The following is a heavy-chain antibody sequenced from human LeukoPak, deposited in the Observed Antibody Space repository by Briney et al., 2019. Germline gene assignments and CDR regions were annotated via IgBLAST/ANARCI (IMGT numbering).Heavy chain of an antibody. V-gene: IGHV3-53*01. CDR2: IYSDNT. J-gene: IGHJ4*02. D-gene: IGHD1-26*01. CDR3: AKDLGYNSGSYYLDFDY. Sequence: GGSLRLSCTVSGFTVSTNSMSWVRQAPGKGLEWVSFIYSDNTHYSDSVKGRFTISRDNSRNTLYLQMNSLRAEDTAVYYCAKDLGYNSGSYYLDFDYWGQGTLVTVSS. CDR1: GFTVSTNS.